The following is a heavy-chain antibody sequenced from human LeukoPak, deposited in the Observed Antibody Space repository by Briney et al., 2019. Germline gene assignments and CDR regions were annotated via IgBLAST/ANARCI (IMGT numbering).Heavy chain of an antibody. CDR3: AKDAFSGSYPDYHFDS. CDR2: TSVSGASK. Sequence: GGSLRLSCGVSGFTFSRYAMSWVRQAPGKGLEWVSATSVSGASKYYADSVKGRFTISRDNSRNTLYLQMNSLRAEDTAVYYCAKDAFSGSYPDYHFDSWGQGTLVTASS. V-gene: IGHV3-23*01. CDR1: GFTFSRYA. J-gene: IGHJ4*02. D-gene: IGHD1-26*01.